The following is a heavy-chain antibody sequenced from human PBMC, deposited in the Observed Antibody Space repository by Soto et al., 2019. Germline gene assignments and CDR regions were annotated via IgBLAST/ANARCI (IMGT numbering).Heavy chain of an antibody. D-gene: IGHD3-3*02. CDR3: ARPLTSIPGY. V-gene: IGHV3-21*01. CDR1: GFTFSSYS. J-gene: IGHJ4*02. Sequence: ESLRLSVAASGFTFSSYSMNWVRQAPGKGLEWVSSISSSSSYIYYADSVKGRFTISRDNAKNSLYLQMNSLRAEDTAVYYCARPLTSIPGYWGQGTLVTVSS. CDR2: ISSSSSYI.